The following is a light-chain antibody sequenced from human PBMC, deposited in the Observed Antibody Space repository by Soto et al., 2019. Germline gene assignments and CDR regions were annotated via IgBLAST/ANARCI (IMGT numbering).Light chain of an antibody. V-gene: IGKV3-20*01. J-gene: IGKJ1*01. CDR2: GAS. CDR3: QQYGSSPWT. CDR1: QGVSSY. Sequence: IVMTQSPSTLSVSPGERVTLSCRVSQGVSSYLAWYQQKPGQAPRLLIYGASSRAAGIADRFSGSGSGTDFTLTISRQEPEDFAVYYCQQYGSSPWTFGQGTKVDIK.